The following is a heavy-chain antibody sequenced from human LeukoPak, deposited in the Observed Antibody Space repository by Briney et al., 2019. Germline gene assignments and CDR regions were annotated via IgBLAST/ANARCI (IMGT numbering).Heavy chain of an antibody. CDR3: VRESIRGTRDFDY. D-gene: IGHD2-21*01. J-gene: IGHJ4*02. V-gene: IGHV3-48*04. CDR2: ISSGSRTI. Sequence: PGGSLRLSCAASGFSFSGYSMNWVRQAPGKGLDWVSYISSGSRTIFYAESVKGRFTISRDNAKNLLYLEMNSLRAEDTAVYYCVRESIRGTRDFDYWGQGTLVTVPS. CDR1: GFSFSGYS.